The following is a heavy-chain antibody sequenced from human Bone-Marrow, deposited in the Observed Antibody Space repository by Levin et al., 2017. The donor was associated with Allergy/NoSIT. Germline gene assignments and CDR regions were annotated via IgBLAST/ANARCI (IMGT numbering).Heavy chain of an antibody. Sequence: SQTLSLTCTVSGDSISSFYWSWIRQPAGRGLEWIGRIYIRGGTNYNPSLKSRATISLDTSKNQFSLKLTSVTAADTAMYYCARDHSWFVNLLRAFDVWGQGAMVTVSS. CDR1: GDSISSFY. J-gene: IGHJ3*01. CDR2: IYIRGGT. CDR3: ARDHSWFVNLLRAFDV. V-gene: IGHV4-4*07. D-gene: IGHD3-10*01.